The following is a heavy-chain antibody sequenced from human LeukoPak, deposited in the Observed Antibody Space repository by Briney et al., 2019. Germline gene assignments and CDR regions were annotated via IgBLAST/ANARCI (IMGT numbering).Heavy chain of an antibody. J-gene: IGHJ5*02. Sequence: PGGSLRLSCAASGFTFSNYAMHWVRQAPGKGLEYVSAISGNGDDTYYANSVKGRFTISRDNSKNTPYLQMGSLRADDMAVYYCARAGVIAAAGTILNPWGQGTLVTVSS. D-gene: IGHD6-13*01. CDR1: GFTFSNYA. CDR3: ARAGVIAAAGTILNP. CDR2: ISGNGDDT. V-gene: IGHV3-64*01.